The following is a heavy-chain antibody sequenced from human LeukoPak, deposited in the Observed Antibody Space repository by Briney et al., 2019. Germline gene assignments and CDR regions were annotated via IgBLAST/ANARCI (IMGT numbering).Heavy chain of an antibody. V-gene: IGHV3-53*01. CDR3: AGYDSSGYYYN. Sequence: GGSLRLSCAVSGFTVSSNYMSWVRQAPGKGLEWVSVIYSGGSTYYADSVKGRFTISRDNSKNTLYLQMNSLRAEDTAVYYCAGYDSSGYYYNWGQGTLVTVSS. CDR2: IYSGGST. CDR1: GFTVSSNY. J-gene: IGHJ4*02. D-gene: IGHD3-22*01.